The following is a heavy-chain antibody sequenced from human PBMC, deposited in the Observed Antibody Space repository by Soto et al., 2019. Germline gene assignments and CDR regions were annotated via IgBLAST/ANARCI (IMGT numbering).Heavy chain of an antibody. CDR1: GFTFSSYA. V-gene: IGHV3-23*01. CDR2: ISGSGGST. Sequence: GGSLRLSCAASGFTFSSYAMSWVHQAPGKGLEWVSAISGSGGSTYYADSVKGRFTISRDNSKNTLYLQMNSLRAEDTAVYYCAKWVHCTNGVCSYYYYYYMDVWGKGTTVTVSS. J-gene: IGHJ6*03. D-gene: IGHD2-8*01. CDR3: AKWVHCTNGVCSYYYYYYMDV.